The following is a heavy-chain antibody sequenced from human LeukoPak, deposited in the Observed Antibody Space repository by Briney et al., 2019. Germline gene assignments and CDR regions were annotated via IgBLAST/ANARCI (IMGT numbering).Heavy chain of an antibody. D-gene: IGHD2-2*01. V-gene: IGHV1-18*01. J-gene: IGHJ5*02. CDR3: ARAQPVYQGNWFDP. Sequence: ASVKVSCKASGYTFTNYAARWVRQAPGQGLEWMGWISAYNGNTNYAQKLQGRVTMTTDTSTSTAYMELRSLRSDDTAVYYCARAQPVYQGNWFDPWRQGTLVSVSS. CDR1: GYTFTNYA. CDR2: ISAYNGNT.